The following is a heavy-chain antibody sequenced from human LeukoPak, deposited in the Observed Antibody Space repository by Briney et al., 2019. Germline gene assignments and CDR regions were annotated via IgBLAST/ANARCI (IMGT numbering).Heavy chain of an antibody. J-gene: IGHJ4*02. Sequence: GGSLRLSCVASGFMFSDHAFHWVRQSPDKGLEWVALIGSDGSKKYYADSVQGRFTVSRENSKNTLFLQMNTLRADDTAVYFCTRQMTSTRLFDSWGQGTLVTVSS. V-gene: IGHV3-30*04. D-gene: IGHD5/OR15-5a*01. CDR2: IGSDGSKK. CDR1: GFMFSDHA. CDR3: TRQMTSTRLFDS.